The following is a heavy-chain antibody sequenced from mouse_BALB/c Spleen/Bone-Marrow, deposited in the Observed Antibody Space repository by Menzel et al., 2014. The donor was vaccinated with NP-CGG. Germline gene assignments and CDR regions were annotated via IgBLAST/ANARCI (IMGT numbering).Heavy chain of an antibody. D-gene: IGHD2-14*01. CDR2: ISDGGSYT. V-gene: IGHV5-4*02. J-gene: IGHJ3*01. Sequence: DVMLVESGGGLVKPGGSLKLSCAASGFTFSDYYMYWVRQTPEKRLEWVATISDGGSYTYYPDSVKGRFTISRDNAKNNLYLQMISLKSEDTAMYYCARDGDYRYAWFAYWGQGTLVTVST. CDR3: ARDGDYRYAWFAY. CDR1: GFTFSDYY.